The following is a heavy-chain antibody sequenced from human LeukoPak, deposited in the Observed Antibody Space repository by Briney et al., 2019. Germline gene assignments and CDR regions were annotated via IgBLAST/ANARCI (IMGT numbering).Heavy chain of an antibody. V-gene: IGHV4-30-4*08. Sequence: SQTLSLTCTVSGGSISSGDYYWSWIRQPPGKGLEWIGYIYYSGSTYYNPSLKSRVTISVDTSKSQFSLKLSSVTAADTAVYYCAERKVFTWFREWEGNWFDPWGQGTLVTVSS. CDR1: GGSISSGDYY. J-gene: IGHJ5*02. CDR3: AERKVFTWFREWEGNWFDP. CDR2: IYYSGST. D-gene: IGHD3-10*01.